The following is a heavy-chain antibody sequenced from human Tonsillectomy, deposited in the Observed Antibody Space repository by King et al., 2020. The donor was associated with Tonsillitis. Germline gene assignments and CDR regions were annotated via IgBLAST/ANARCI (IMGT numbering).Heavy chain of an antibody. Sequence: VQLVESGGDLVQSGGSLRLSCAASGFIFSTYWMSWVRQAPGKGLEWVATISHDGSEKFYVDSLKGRFTISRDNAENSLYLQMSSLRAEDTAVYYCARDSPRRRDYWGQGTLVTVSS. CDR1: GFIFSTYW. CDR2: ISHDGSEK. V-gene: IGHV3-7*01. CDR3: ARDSPRRRDY. J-gene: IGHJ4*02.